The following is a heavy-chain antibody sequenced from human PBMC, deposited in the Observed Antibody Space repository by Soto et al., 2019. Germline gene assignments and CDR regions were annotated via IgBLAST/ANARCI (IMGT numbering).Heavy chain of an antibody. V-gene: IGHV5-10-1*01. CDR2: INPSDSYT. CDR1: GYSFTSYW. D-gene: IGHD2-2*01. CDR3: ARDLIPAAISRGEDYYYYYGMDV. Sequence: GESLKISCKGSGYSFTSYWISWVRQMPGKGLGWMGRINPSDSYTNYSPSFQGHVTISADKSISTAYLQWSSLKASDTAVYYCARDLIPAAISRGEDYYYYYGMDVWGQGTTVTVSS. J-gene: IGHJ6*02.